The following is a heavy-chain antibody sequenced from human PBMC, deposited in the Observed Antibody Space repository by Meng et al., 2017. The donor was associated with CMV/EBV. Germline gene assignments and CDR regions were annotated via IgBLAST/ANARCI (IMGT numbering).Heavy chain of an antibody. Sequence: SETLSLTCTVSGGSVSSGSYFWSWIRQPPGKGLEWIGYIYYSGSTNYNPSLKSRVTISVDTSKNQFSLRLTSVTAADTAVYYCARDLEDYSRFDPWGQGTLVTVSS. D-gene: IGHD4-11*01. CDR3: ARDLEDYSRFDP. J-gene: IGHJ5*02. CDR1: GGSVSSGSYF. V-gene: IGHV4-61*01. CDR2: IYYSGST.